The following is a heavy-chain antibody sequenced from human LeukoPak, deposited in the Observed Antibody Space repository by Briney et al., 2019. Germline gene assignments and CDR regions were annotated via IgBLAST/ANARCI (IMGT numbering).Heavy chain of an antibody. Sequence: PSETLSPTCTVSGGSISSYYWSWIRQPPGKGLEWIGYIYYSGSTNYNPSLKSRVTISVDTSKNQFSLKLSSVTAADTAVYYCARAAASGLYYYYYYMDVWGKGTTVTVSS. J-gene: IGHJ6*03. CDR3: ARAAASGLYYYYYYMDV. V-gene: IGHV4-59*01. CDR1: GGSISSYY. CDR2: IYYSGST.